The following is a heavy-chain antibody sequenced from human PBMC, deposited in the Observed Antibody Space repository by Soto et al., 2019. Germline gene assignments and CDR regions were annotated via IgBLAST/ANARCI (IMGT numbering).Heavy chain of an antibody. Sequence: QVQLQQWGAGLLKPSETLSLTCAVYGGSFSGYYWSWIRQPPGKGLEWSGEINHSGSTNYNPSLKSRVTISVDTSKNQFSLKLSSVTAADTAVYYCVRRGQLWLRGWFDPWGQGTLVTVSS. D-gene: IGHD5-18*01. CDR3: VRRGQLWLRGWFDP. J-gene: IGHJ5*02. V-gene: IGHV4-34*01. CDR1: GGSFSGYY. CDR2: INHSGST.